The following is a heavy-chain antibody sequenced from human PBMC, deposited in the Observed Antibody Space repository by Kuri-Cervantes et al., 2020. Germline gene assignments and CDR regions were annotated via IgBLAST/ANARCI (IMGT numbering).Heavy chain of an antibody. J-gene: IGHJ4*02. CDR3: ARDLWDSYYYDSSGYSALDY. Sequence: GESLKISCAASGFTFYSYGMHWVRQAPGKGLEWVAVISYDGSNKYYADSVKGRFTISRDNSKNTLYLQMNSLRAEDTAVYYCARDLWDSYYYDSSGYSALDYWGQGTLVTVSS. CDR1: GFTFYSYG. D-gene: IGHD3-22*01. CDR2: ISYDGSNK. V-gene: IGHV3-30*03.